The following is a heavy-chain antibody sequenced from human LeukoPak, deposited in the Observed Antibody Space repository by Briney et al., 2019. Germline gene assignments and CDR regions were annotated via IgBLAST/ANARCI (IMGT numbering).Heavy chain of an antibody. D-gene: IGHD6-13*01. CDR1: GGSISSHF. J-gene: IGHJ6*03. Sequence: SETLSLTCTVSGGSISSHFWSWIRQLPGKGLEWLGYIYNSGITNYNPSLKSRVTMSVDTSKNQFSLMLRPVSAADTAVYYCARDHLPAAAPGYYMDVWGKGTTVTVSS. CDR3: ARDHLPAAAPGYYMDV. V-gene: IGHV4-59*11. CDR2: IYNSGIT.